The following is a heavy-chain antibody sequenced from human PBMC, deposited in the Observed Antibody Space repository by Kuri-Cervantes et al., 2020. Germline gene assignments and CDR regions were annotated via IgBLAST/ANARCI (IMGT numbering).Heavy chain of an antibody. CDR3: ARDLWRARDYYDSSAKGHFDY. Sequence: ASVKVSCKASGHTFTSYGISWVRQAPGQGLEWMGWISAYNGNTNYAQKLQGRVTMTTDTSTSTAYMELRSLRSDDTAVYYCARDLWRARDYYDSSAKGHFDYWGQGTLVTVSS. J-gene: IGHJ4*02. CDR2: ISAYNGNT. V-gene: IGHV1-18*01. D-gene: IGHD3-22*01. CDR1: GHTFTSYG.